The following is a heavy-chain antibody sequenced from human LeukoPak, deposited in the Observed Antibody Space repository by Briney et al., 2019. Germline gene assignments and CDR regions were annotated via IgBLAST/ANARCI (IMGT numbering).Heavy chain of an antibody. Sequence: VSVKVSCKASGYTFTGYYMHWVRQAPGQGLEWMGWINPNSGGTNSAQKFQGRVTMTRDTSISTAYMELSRLRSDDAAVYYCARVGSDSSGWRRFDYWGQGTLVTVSS. J-gene: IGHJ4*02. V-gene: IGHV1-2*02. CDR1: GYTFTGYY. CDR3: ARVGSDSSGWRRFDY. D-gene: IGHD6-19*01. CDR2: INPNSGGT.